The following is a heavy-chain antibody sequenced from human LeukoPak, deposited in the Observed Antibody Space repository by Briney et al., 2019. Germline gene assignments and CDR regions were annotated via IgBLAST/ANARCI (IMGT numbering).Heavy chain of an antibody. V-gene: IGHV1-69*04. Sequence: SVKVSCKASGGTFSSYAISWVRQAPGQGLEWMGRIIPILGIANYAQKFQDRVTITADKSKSTAYMELSSLRSEDTAVYYCARAHISGDYDSSGYPFDYWGQGTLVTVSS. CDR3: ARAHISGDYDSSGYPFDY. CDR1: GGTFSSYA. CDR2: IIPILGIA. D-gene: IGHD3-22*01. J-gene: IGHJ4*02.